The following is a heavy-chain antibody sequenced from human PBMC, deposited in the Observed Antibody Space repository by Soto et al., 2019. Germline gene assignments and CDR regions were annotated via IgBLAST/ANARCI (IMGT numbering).Heavy chain of an antibody. J-gene: IGHJ6*02. CDR3: ARGVTYHYGMDV. D-gene: IGHD3-10*01. V-gene: IGHV2-5*02. CDR1: GFSFSVSGVA. Sequence: QITLKESGPPLVKPTQTLTLTCTFSGFSFSVSGVAVGWIRQPPGKALEWLALIYWDDDKRYSPSLKSRLTIXKXXSKNQVVLTMTNMDPVDTATYYCARGVTYHYGMDVWGQGTTVTVSS. CDR2: IYWDDDK.